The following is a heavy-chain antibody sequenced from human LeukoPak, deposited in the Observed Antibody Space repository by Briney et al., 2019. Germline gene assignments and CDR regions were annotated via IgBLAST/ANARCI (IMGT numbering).Heavy chain of an antibody. V-gene: IGHV3-30*04. J-gene: IGHJ4*02. D-gene: IGHD3-22*01. Sequence: GGSLRLSCASSGFTFSSYAMHWVRQAPGKGLDGVAVISYDGSNKYYADSVKGRFTISRDNSKNTLYLQMNSLRAEDTAVYYCAREVYYYDSSGYYGYYFDYWGQGTLVTVSS. CDR1: GFTFSSYA. CDR3: AREVYYYDSSGYYGYYFDY. CDR2: ISYDGSNK.